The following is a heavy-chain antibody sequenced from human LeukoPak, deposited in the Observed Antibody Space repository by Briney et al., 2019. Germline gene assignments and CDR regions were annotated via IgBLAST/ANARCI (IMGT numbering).Heavy chain of an antibody. CDR3: IKDRIGTWSFDH. CDR2: ISINGDKT. CDR1: GFTFTTYW. Sequence: PGGSLRLSCAASGFTFTTYWMHWVRQAPGKGLEYVSSISINGDKTYYAESVKGRFTISRDNSKNTLYLQLSSLRVEDTAVYYCIKDRIGTWSFDHWGQGTLLTVSS. J-gene: IGHJ4*02. D-gene: IGHD1-26*01. V-gene: IGHV3-64D*06.